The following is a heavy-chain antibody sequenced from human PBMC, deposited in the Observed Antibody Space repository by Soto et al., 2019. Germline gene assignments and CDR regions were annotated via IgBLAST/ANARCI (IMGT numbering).Heavy chain of an antibody. D-gene: IGHD6-13*01. Sequence: QVQLQESGPGLVKPSETLSLTCTVSGGSISSYYWSWIRQPPGKGLEWIGYIYYSGSTNYNPSLKSRVTISVDTSKNQFSLKLSSVTAADTAVYYCAVSSSWSPRPTLNYYYGMDVWGQGTTVTVSS. CDR2: IYYSGST. CDR3: AVSSSWSPRPTLNYYYGMDV. CDR1: GGSISSYY. V-gene: IGHV4-59*01. J-gene: IGHJ6*02.